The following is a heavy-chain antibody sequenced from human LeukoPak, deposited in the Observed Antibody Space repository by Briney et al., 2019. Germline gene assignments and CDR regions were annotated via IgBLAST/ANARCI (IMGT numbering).Heavy chain of an antibody. D-gene: IGHD6-13*01. Sequence: GGSLRLSCAGTGFNFSSYGMHWVRQAPGKGLEWVALISFDGNNKYYADSVKGRFTISRDNSKNRLYLQMNSLTTEDTAVYYCAQPPEAGDADYYHYGMDVWGQGTTVTVSS. CDR1: GFNFSSYG. J-gene: IGHJ6*02. V-gene: IGHV3-30*18. CDR3: AQPPEAGDADYYHYGMDV. CDR2: ISFDGNNK.